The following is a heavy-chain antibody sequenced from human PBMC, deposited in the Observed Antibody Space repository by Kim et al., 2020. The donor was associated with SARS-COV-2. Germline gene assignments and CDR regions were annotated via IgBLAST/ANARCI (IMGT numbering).Heavy chain of an antibody. CDR1: GFTFGDYA. Sequence: GGSLRLSCAASGFTFGDYAMHWVRQAPGKGLEWVSGISWNSGSIGYADSVKGRFTISRDNAKKSLYLQMNNLRAEDTALYYCAKEDYGSGSFNYWGQGTLVTVSS. CDR3: AKEDYGSGSFNY. D-gene: IGHD3-10*01. CDR2: ISWNSGSI. V-gene: IGHV3-9*01. J-gene: IGHJ4*02.